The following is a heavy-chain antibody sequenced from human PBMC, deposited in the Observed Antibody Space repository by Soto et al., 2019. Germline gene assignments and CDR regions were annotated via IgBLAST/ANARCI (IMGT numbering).Heavy chain of an antibody. D-gene: IGHD3-3*01. J-gene: IGHJ6*02. CDR1: GFTFGDYA. CDR2: IRSKAYGGTT. CDR3: TRELSITIFGVVKYYYGMDV. Sequence: LRLSCTASGFTFGDYAMSWFRQAPGKGLEWVGFIRSKAYGGTTEYAASVKGRFTISRDDSKSIAYLQMNSLKTEDTAVYYCTRELSITIFGVVKYYYGMDVWGQGTTVTVSS. V-gene: IGHV3-49*03.